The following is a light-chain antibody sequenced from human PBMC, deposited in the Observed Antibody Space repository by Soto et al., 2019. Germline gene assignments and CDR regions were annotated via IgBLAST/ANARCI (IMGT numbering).Light chain of an antibody. V-gene: IGKV2-28*01. CDR2: LGS. J-gene: IGKJ5*01. CDR3: MQALHPT. CDR1: QSLLHSNGYNY. Sequence: DIVMTQSPLSLPVTPGEPASISCRSSQSLLHSNGYNYLDWYLQKPGQSPQLLIYLGSNRASGVPDRFSGSGSGTDFTLKISRVEAEDVGVYYCMQALHPTLGQGTRLEIK.